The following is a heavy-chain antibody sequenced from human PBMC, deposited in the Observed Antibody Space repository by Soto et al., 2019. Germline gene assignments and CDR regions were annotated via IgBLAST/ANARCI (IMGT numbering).Heavy chain of an antibody. Sequence: SVKVSCKASGYTFSSYAISWVRQAPGQGLEWMGGIIPIFGTANYAQKFQGRVTITADESTSTAYMELSSLRSEDTAVYYCARDGRFEYSSSGVGYYFDYWGQGTLVTVSS. CDR1: GYTFSSYA. CDR3: ARDGRFEYSSSGVGYYFDY. J-gene: IGHJ4*02. CDR2: IIPIFGTA. D-gene: IGHD6-6*01. V-gene: IGHV1-69*13.